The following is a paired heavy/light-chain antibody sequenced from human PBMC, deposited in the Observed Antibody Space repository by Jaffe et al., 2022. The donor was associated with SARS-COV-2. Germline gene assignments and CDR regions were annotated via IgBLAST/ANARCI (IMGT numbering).Heavy chain of an antibody. CDR2: ISGSGANI. CDR1: GFIFSNFA. J-gene: IGHJ3*02. CDR3: ATHGGEPLGTRFYYDSSDGDHAFDI. Sequence: EVQILDSGGGLVQPGGSLRLSCAASGFIFSNFAMSWVRQAPGKGLEWVSAISGSGANIYYADSVKGRFTISRDNSKNTLYLQMNSLRAEDTAVYHCATHGGEPLGTRFYYDSSDGDHAFDIWGQGTMVTVSS. V-gene: IGHV3-23*01. D-gene: IGHD3-22*01.
Light chain of an antibody. CDR2: QDT. J-gene: IGLJ1*01. CDR1: NLWQKH. V-gene: IGLV3-1*01. Sequence: SYELTQPPSVSVSPGQTASITCSGDNLWQKHSSWYQQKPGQSPVLVIYQDTKRPSGIPERFSGFNSGNTATLTISGTQATDEADYYCQAWDKYTAVFGTGTRVTVL. CDR3: QAWDKYTAV.